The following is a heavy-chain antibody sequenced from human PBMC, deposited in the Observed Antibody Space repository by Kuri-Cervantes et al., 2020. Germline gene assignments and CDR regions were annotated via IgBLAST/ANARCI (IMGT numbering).Heavy chain of an antibody. CDR3: ARHVEGGYDILTGYYGYYYYMDV. V-gene: IGHV4-39*01. CDR1: GGSISSYY. J-gene: IGHJ6*03. Sequence: SETLSLTCTVSGGSISSYYWSWIRQPPGKGPEWIGSVYYSGSTYYNPSLKSRVTISVDTSKNQFSLKLSSVTAADTAVYYCARHVEGGYDILTGYYGYYYYMDVWGKGTTVTVSS. D-gene: IGHD3-9*01. CDR2: VYYSGST.